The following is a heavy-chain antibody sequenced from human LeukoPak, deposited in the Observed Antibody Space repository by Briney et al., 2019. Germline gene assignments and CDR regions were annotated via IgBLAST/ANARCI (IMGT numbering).Heavy chain of an antibody. D-gene: IGHD2-8*01. CDR3: ARAPLTNEDY. CDR2: ISSSSSYI. V-gene: IGHV3-21*01. J-gene: IGHJ4*02. Sequence: PGGSLRLSCAASGFTFSSYSMNWVRQAPGKGLEWVSSISSSSSYIYYADSVKGRFTISRDNAKNSLYLQMNSLRAEDTAGYYCARAPLTNEDYWGQGTLVTVSS. CDR1: GFTFSSYS.